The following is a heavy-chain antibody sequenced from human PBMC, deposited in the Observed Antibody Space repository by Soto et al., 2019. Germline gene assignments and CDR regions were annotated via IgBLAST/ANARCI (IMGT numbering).Heavy chain of an antibody. D-gene: IGHD3-10*01. CDR2: IWYDGSNK. J-gene: IGHJ4*02. Sequence: VAVIWYDGSNKYYTDSVKGRFTISRDDSKNTLYLQMDSLRAEDTAVYYCGRDLAHFESGSSYFDFWGQGTLVTVSP. CDR3: GRDLAHFESGSSYFDF. V-gene: IGHV3-33*01.